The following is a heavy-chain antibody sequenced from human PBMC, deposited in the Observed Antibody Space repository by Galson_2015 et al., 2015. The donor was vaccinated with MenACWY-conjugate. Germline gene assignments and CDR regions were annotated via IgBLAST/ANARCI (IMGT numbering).Heavy chain of an antibody. V-gene: IGHV5-51*01. J-gene: IGHJ5*02. CDR1: GYSFTSYW. Sequence: QSGAEVKKPGESLKISCKGSGYSFTSYWIGWVRQMPGKGLEWMGIIYPGDSDTRYSPSFQGQVTISADKSISTAYLQWSSLKASDTAMYYCARHAVVAAAGTVSNWFDPWGQGTLVTVSS. D-gene: IGHD6-13*01. CDR2: IYPGDSDT. CDR3: ARHAVVAAAGTVSNWFDP.